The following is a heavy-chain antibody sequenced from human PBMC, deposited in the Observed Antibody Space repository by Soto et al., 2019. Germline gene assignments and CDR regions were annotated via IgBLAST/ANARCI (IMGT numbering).Heavy chain of an antibody. CDR3: AADNSGYLDSAFDI. V-gene: IGHV1-58*01. Sequence: QMPLVQSGPEVRRRGASVKVSCKASGFSFSRSAVHWVRQARGQRLEWIGWIVGFSGNTNYAQRVHQRLSFTRDLSTSTVYMEVRSLTSDDTAVYFCAADNSGYLDSAFDIWGQGTAVIVSS. D-gene: IGHD3-22*01. CDR1: GFSFSRSA. CDR2: IVGFSGNT. J-gene: IGHJ3*02.